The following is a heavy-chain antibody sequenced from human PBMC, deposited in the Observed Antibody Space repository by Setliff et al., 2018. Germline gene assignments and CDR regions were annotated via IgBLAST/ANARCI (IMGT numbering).Heavy chain of an antibody. V-gene: IGHV3-21*04. J-gene: IGHJ4*02. CDR3: AKDQRESTGWFKLFDY. D-gene: IGHD6-19*01. Sequence: GGSLRLSCAASGFTFNTYTMNWVRQAPGKGLEWVASISNNATYIYYADSVRGRFTISRGNAESSLYLQMNNLRAEDTAVYYCAKDQRESTGWFKLFDYWGQGVSVTVSS. CDR1: GFTFNTYT. CDR2: ISNNATYI.